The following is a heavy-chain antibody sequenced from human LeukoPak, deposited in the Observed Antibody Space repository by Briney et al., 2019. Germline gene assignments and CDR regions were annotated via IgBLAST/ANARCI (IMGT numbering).Heavy chain of an antibody. V-gene: IGHV3-30*03. D-gene: IGHD4-17*01. CDR3: FTVTTSFDY. CDR1: GFTFNSYG. Sequence: GGSLRLSCAASGFTFNSYGMHWVRQAPGKGLEWVAVISYDGSNKYYADSVKGRFTISRDNSKNTLYLQMNSLRAEDTAVYYCFTVTTSFDYWGQGTLVTVSS. CDR2: ISYDGSNK. J-gene: IGHJ4*02.